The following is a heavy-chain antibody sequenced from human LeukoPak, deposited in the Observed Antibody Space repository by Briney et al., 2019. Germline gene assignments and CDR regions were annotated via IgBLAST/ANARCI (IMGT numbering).Heavy chain of an antibody. CDR2: INPNSGGT. D-gene: IGHD3-16*02. Sequence: ASVKVSYNASGYTFTGYYMHWVRQATGQGLEWMGWINPNSGGTNYAQKFQGRVTMTRDTSISTAYMELSRLRSDDTAVYYCAREIGDFVWGSYRPYYFDYWGQGTLVTVSS. CDR1: GYTFTGYY. J-gene: IGHJ4*02. V-gene: IGHV1-2*02. CDR3: AREIGDFVWGSYRPYYFDY.